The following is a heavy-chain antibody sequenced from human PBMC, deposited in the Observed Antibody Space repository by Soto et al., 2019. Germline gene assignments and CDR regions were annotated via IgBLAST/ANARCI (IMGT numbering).Heavy chain of an antibody. Sequence: QIQLVQSGAEVKKPGASVKVSCKTSGYPFNSYNIDWVRQAPGQGFEWVGWSSIYKDNTAYAQKLQGRVTMTTDTSTSTAYMELRSLRSDDTAVYYCARRKDDYDSSTYFFFDPWGQGTLVTVSS. V-gene: IGHV1-18*01. D-gene: IGHD3-22*01. CDR3: ARRKDDYDSSTYFFFDP. CDR2: SSIYKDNT. CDR1: GYPFNSYN. J-gene: IGHJ5*02.